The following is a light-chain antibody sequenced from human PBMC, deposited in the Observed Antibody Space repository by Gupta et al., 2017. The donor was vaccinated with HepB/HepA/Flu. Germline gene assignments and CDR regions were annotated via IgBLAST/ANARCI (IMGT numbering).Light chain of an antibody. CDR2: EDN. CDR3: QSYNGRNVE. J-gene: IGLJ2*01. Sequence: NFMLTQPHSASESPGKTVIISCTRSSGSIASNYVQWYQPRPCSAPTTVIYEDNQRPSGVPGRFSGSIDSSSNSASLIISGLKTEDEADYYCQSYNGRNVEFGGGTKLTVL. V-gene: IGLV6-57*03. CDR1: SGSIASNY.